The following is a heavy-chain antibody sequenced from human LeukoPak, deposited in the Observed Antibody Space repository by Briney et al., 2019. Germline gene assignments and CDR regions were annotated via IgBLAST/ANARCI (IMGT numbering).Heavy chain of an antibody. D-gene: IGHD3-22*01. CDR2: FDPEDGET. CDR1: GYTLTELS. CDR3: ARGSPDDSGYGEDY. V-gene: IGHV1-24*01. Sequence: ASVKVSCKVSGYTLTELSMHWVRQAPGKGLEWMGGFDPEDGETIYAQKFQGRVTMTEDTSTDTAYMELSSLRSEDTAVYYCARGSPDDSGYGEDYWGQGTLVTVSS. J-gene: IGHJ4*02.